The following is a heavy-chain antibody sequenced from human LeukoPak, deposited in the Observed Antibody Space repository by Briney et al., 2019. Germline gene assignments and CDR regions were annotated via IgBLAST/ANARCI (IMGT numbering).Heavy chain of an antibody. CDR1: GYTFTGYY. CDR2: INPNSGGT. J-gene: IGHJ4*02. Sequence: ASVKVSCKASGYTFTGYYMHWVRQAPGQGLEWMGWINPNSGGTNYARKFQGGVTMTRDTSISTAYMELSRLRSDDTAVYFCARVTYCSSVSCSSYYFDYWGQGTLVTVSS. CDR3: ARVTYCSSVSCSSYYFDY. D-gene: IGHD2-2*01. V-gene: IGHV1-2*02.